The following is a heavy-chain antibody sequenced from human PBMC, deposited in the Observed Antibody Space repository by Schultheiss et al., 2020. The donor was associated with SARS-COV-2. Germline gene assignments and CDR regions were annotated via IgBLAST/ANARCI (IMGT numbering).Heavy chain of an antibody. CDR2: IKSKTDGGTT. CDR1: GFTFSSYS. CDR3: TTRDIVVVPAAYDY. D-gene: IGHD2-2*01. J-gene: IGHJ4*02. V-gene: IGHV3-15*07. Sequence: GGSLRLSCAASGFTFSSYSMNWVRQAPGKGLEWVGRIKSKTDGGTTDYAAPVKGRFTISRDDSKNTLYLQMNSLKTEDTAVYYCTTRDIVVVPAAYDYWGQGTLVTVSS.